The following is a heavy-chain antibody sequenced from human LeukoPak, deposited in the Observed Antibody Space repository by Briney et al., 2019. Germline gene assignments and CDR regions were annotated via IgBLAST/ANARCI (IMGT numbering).Heavy chain of an antibody. D-gene: IGHD3-22*01. CDR3: TSYYYDSRGYYYFDY. Sequence: GGSLRPSCAASGFTFSGSAMHWVRQASGKGLEWVGRIRSKANSYATAYAASVKGRFTISRDDSKNTAYLQVNSLKTEDTAVYSCTSYYYDSRGYYYFDYWGQGTLVTVSS. J-gene: IGHJ4*02. CDR1: GFTFSGSA. CDR2: IRSKANSYAT. V-gene: IGHV3-73*01.